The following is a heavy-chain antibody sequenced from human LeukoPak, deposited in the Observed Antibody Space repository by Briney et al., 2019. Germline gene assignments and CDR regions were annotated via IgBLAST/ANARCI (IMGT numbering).Heavy chain of an antibody. D-gene: IGHD2-15*01. CDR2: ISAYSGNT. V-gene: IGHV1-18*01. Sequence: ASVTVSCKASGYTFISYGISWVRQARGQGLEWMGWISAYSGNTHFAQKFQDRVTMTTDPSTKTVYMELRSLRSDDTAVYYCARDPCRTGGMCYSRFEYWGQGTLLTVSS. J-gene: IGHJ4*02. CDR3: ARDPCRTGGMCYSRFEY. CDR1: GYTFISYG.